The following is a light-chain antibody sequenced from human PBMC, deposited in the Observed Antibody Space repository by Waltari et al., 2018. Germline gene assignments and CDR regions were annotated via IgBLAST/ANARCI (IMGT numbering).Light chain of an antibody. CDR1: QSIRSW. CDR3: QQYDTYPPYT. Sequence: DIQMTQSPSALSASVGDRVTITCRASQSIRSWLAWYQQKPGKAPKLLIYKASSLERGVPSRFSGSGSGTEFTLTISSLQPDDFATYYCQQYDTYPPYTFGQGTKLEI. J-gene: IGKJ2*01. V-gene: IGKV1-5*03. CDR2: KAS.